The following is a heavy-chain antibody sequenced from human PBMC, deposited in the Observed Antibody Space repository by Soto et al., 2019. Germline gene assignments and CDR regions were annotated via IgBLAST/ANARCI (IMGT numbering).Heavy chain of an antibody. V-gene: IGHV1-3*01. CDR1: GYTFTSYA. J-gene: IGHJ4*02. D-gene: IGHD4-17*01. CDR3: ARDLWGLRSFDY. Sequence: QVQLVQSGAEVKKPGASVKVSCKASGYTFTSYAMHWVRQAPGQRLEWMGWINAGNGNTKYSQKFQGRVTITRDTSASTAYMELSSLRSEDTAVYYCARDLWGLRSFDYWGQGTLVTVSS. CDR2: INAGNGNT.